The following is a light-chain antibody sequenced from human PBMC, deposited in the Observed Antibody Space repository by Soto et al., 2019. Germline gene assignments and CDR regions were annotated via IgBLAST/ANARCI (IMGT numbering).Light chain of an antibody. V-gene: IGKV3-15*01. CDR3: QQYNHWPGT. Sequence: ETVMTHSPATLSVSPAERVTLSCRASQSVAKNVAWYQHKPGQPPRLLIYAASTRATGIPARFDGSGSGTEFTLTISSLQSEDFAVYFCQQYNHWPGTFGQGTKVEMK. CDR1: QSVAKN. CDR2: AAS. J-gene: IGKJ2*01.